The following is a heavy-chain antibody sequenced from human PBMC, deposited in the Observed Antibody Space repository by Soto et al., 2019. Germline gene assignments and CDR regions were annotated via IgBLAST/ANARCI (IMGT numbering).Heavy chain of an antibody. D-gene: IGHD1-1*01. J-gene: IGHJ3*01. Sequence: RWVRQPPGKGLEWIGEICHSGSTNYNSSLKSRVTISVDKSKNQFSLKLSSVTAADTAVYYCARELHEWNGAWGQGTMVTVSS. V-gene: IGHV4-4*02. CDR2: ICHSGST. CDR3: ARELHEWNGA.